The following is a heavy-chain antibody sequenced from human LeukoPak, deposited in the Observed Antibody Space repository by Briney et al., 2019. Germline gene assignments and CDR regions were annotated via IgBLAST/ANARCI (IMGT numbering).Heavy chain of an antibody. D-gene: IGHD3-10*01. CDR1: GFTFSRYW. J-gene: IGHJ3*02. V-gene: IGHV3-74*01. CDR2: INGGGRST. Sequence: PGGSLRLSCAASGFTFSRYWMHWVRQAPGKGLVWVSRINGGGRSTSYADSVKGRFTISRDNARNTLYLQMNSLTAEDTAVYYCARTVGEWFGEFNDAFDIWGQGTMVTVSS. CDR3: ARTVGEWFGEFNDAFDI.